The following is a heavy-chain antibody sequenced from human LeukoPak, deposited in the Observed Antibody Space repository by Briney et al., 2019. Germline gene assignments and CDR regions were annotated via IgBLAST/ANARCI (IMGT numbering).Heavy chain of an antibody. CDR2: IKQDGSEK. Sequence: GGSLRLSCAASGFTFSSYWMSWVRQAPGKGLEWVANIKQDGSEKYYVDSVKGRFTISRDNAKNSLYLQMNRLRAEDTAVYYCARVRISRGSYGFFDYWGQGTLVTVSS. V-gene: IGHV3-7*01. CDR3: ARVRISRGSYGFFDY. J-gene: IGHJ4*02. CDR1: GFTFSSYW. D-gene: IGHD1-26*01.